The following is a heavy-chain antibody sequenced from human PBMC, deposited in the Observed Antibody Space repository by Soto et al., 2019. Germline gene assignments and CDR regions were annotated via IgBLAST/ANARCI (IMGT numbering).Heavy chain of an antibody. V-gene: IGHV3-23*01. CDR1: GFTFSSYA. D-gene: IGHD3-9*01. Sequence: GGSLRLSCAASGFTFSSYAMSWVRQAPGKGLEWVSAISGSGGSTYYADSVKGRFTISRDNSKNTLYLQMNSLRAEDTAVYYCAKSTWHSDILTGYSFDYWGQGTLVTVSS. CDR3: AKSTWHSDILTGYSFDY. J-gene: IGHJ4*02. CDR2: ISGSGGST.